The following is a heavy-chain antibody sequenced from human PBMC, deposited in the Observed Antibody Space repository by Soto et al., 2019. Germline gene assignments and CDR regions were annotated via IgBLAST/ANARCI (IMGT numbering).Heavy chain of an antibody. CDR2: INQSGST. V-gene: IGHV4-34*01. D-gene: IGHD6-13*01. CDR1: GGSFSGYY. J-gene: IGHJ4*02. CDR3: ARTYSSSWSPFDH. Sequence: SETLSLTCAVYGGSFSGYYWSWIRQPPGKGLEWIGEINQSGSTNYNPPLKSRVTISVDTSKNQFSLKLSSVTAADTAVYYCARTYSSSWSPFDHWGQGTLVTVSS.